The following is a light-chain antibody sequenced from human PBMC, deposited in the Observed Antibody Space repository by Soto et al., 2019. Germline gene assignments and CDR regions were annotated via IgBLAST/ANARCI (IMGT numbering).Light chain of an antibody. J-gene: IGKJ1*01. CDR1: QSVSSN. Sequence: EIVMTQSPATLSVSPGERATLSCRASQSVSSNLAWYQQKPGQAPRLLIYGASTRATGIPARFSGSGSGTEFTLTISSLQSEDFAVYYCQQYGASRSFGPGTKVEIK. CDR2: GAS. V-gene: IGKV3-15*01. CDR3: QQYGASRS.